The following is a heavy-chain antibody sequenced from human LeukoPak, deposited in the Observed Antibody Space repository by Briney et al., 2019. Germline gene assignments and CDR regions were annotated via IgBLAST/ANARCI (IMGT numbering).Heavy chain of an antibody. CDR2: IIPIFGTA. D-gene: IGHD2-2*01. Sequence: ASVKVSCKASGGTFSSHAISWVRQAPGQGLEWMGGIIPIFGTANYAQKFQGRVTITTDESTSTAYMELSSLRSEDTAVYYCARVVYCSSTSCSPVIAFDIWGQGTMVTVSS. J-gene: IGHJ3*02. CDR3: ARVVYCSSTSCSPVIAFDI. CDR1: GGTFSSHA. V-gene: IGHV1-69*05.